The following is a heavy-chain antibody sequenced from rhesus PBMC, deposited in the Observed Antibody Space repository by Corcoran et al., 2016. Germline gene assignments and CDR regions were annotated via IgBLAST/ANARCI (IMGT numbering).Heavy chain of an antibody. V-gene: IGHV4-147*01. Sequence: QLQLQESGPGLVKPSETLSLTCTVSGASVSSNFWSWIRQPPGKGLEWIGYVYGGNGATSYNFSLKSRVTISKDTSTNQFSLKLSSVTAADTAVYYCASFNSLYNSLDVWGRGVLVTVSS. CDR3: ASFNSLYNSLDV. D-gene: IGHD1-26*01. CDR1: GASVSSNF. J-gene: IGHJ5-2*02. CDR2: VYGGNGAT.